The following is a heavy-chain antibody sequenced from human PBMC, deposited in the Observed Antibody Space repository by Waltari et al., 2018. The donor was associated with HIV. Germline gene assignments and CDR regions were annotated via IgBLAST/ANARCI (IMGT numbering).Heavy chain of an antibody. Sequence: EEQLVEAGGGGVIKPGESLRLSCVGSGFTFIQYAMNWVRQAPGKGLEWIAYISSESINIQYADSVKGRFTVSRDNAKESLYLQMNSLRDGDTAVYYCARDTLNFYFGLDVWGQGTTVTVSS. CDR2: ISSESINI. J-gene: IGHJ6*02. CDR1: GFTFIQYA. V-gene: IGHV3-48*02. D-gene: IGHD3-9*01. CDR3: ARDTLNFYFGLDV.